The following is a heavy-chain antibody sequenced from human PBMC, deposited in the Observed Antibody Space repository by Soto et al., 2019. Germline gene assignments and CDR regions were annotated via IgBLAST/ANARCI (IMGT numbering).Heavy chain of an antibody. CDR1: GGSISSGGYY. Sequence: QVQLQESGPGPVKPSQTLSLTCTVSGGSISSGGYYWSWIRQHPGKGLEWIGYIYYSGSTYYNPALKSRVTISVDTSKNQFSLKLSSVTAADTAVYYCATYGSGTYKPTTFDYWGQGTLVTVSS. D-gene: IGHD3-10*01. CDR3: ATYGSGTYKPTTFDY. J-gene: IGHJ4*02. CDR2: IYYSGST. V-gene: IGHV4-31*03.